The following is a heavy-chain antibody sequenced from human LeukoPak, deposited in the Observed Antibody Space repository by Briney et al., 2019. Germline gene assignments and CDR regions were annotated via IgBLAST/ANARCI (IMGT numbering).Heavy chain of an antibody. CDR3: AGSAAAGTPFDY. CDR2: ISAYNGNT. D-gene: IGHD6-13*01. V-gene: IGHV1-18*01. J-gene: IGHJ4*02. CDR1: GYTFTSYG. Sequence: GASVKVSCKASGYTFTSYGISWGRQAPGQGLEWMGWISAYNGNTNYAQKLQGRVTMTTDTSTSTAYMELRSLRSDDTAVYYCAGSAAAGTPFDYWGQGTLVTVSS.